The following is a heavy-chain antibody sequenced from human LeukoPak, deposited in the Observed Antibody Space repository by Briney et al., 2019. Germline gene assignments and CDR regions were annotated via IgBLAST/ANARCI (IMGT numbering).Heavy chain of an antibody. CDR3: ARGGSGNWNAPFDY. D-gene: IGHD1-1*01. CDR1: GFTFSDYS. J-gene: IGHJ4*02. CDR2: ISSSTSSI. V-gene: IGHV3-21*01. Sequence: GGSLRLSCAASGFTFSDYSMNWVRQAPGKGLEWVSSISSSTSSIYYADSVKGRFTISRDNAKSSLYLQMNSLRTEDTAVYYCARGGSGNWNAPFDYWGQGTLVTVSS.